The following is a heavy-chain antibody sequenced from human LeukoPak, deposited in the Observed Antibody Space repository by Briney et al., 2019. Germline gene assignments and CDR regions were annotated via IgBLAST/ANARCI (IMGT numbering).Heavy chain of an antibody. CDR1: GGSMSSSTYY. CDR3: ARHSPVATEAFDI. D-gene: IGHD2-2*01. V-gene: IGHV4-39*01. CDR2: LYYSGST. J-gene: IGHJ3*02. Sequence: PSETLSLTCTVSGGSMSSSTYYWVWIRQPPGKGLGWIVSLYYSGSTYDDPSLKSRVTISVDTSKNQLSLKLSSVTAADTAIYYCARHSPVATEAFDIWGQGTMATVSS.